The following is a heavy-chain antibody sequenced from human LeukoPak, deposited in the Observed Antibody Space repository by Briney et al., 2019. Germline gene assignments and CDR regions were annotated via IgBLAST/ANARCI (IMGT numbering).Heavy chain of an antibody. J-gene: IGHJ4*02. V-gene: IGHV3-20*04. CDR3: ASYDSSGYEHPY. CDR2: INWNGCST. Sequence: GGSLRLSCAASGFTFDDYGMSWVRHAPGKGLEWVSGINWNGCSTVYADSVKGRFTISRDNAKNSLYLQMNSLRAEDTALYYCASYDSSGYEHPYWGQGTLVTVSS. CDR1: GFTFDDYG. D-gene: IGHD3-22*01.